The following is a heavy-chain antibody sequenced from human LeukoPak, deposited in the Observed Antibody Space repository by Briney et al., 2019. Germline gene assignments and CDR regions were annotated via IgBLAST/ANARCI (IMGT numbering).Heavy chain of an antibody. CDR1: GVSFSGYY. V-gene: IGHV4-34*01. J-gene: IGHJ4*02. Sequence: SETLSLTCAVYGVSFSGYYWSWLRQPPGKGLKWIGEINHSGSTNYNPSLKSRVTISVDTSKNQFSLKLSSVTAADTAVYYCARTRGYCSSTSCRNFDDWGQGTLVTVAS. CDR3: ARTRGYCSSTSCRNFDD. D-gene: IGHD2-2*01. CDR2: INHSGST.